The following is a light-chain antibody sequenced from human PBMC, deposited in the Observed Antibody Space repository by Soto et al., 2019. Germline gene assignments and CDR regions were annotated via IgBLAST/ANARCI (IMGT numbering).Light chain of an antibody. CDR3: QQYHYWPFT. V-gene: IGKV3-15*01. CDR1: QNVKTN. CDR2: DAT. J-gene: IGKJ3*01. Sequence: ESVRTQSPATMSVSPWQSATLSCRASQNVKTNLAWYQHKPGQAPRLLIFDATPRATDIPPTFSGSGSGTDFNLTIDIMQSEAFAIYYCQQYHYWPFTFGPGTKVEIK.